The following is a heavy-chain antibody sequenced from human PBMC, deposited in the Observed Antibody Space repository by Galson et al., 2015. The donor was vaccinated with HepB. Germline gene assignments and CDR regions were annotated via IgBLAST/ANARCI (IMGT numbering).Heavy chain of an antibody. V-gene: IGHV1-69*04. CDR2: IIPILGIA. CDR3: ARGALGEVAVAGTLVY. D-gene: IGHD6-19*01. J-gene: IGHJ4*02. CDR1: GGTFSSYA. Sequence: SVKVSCKASGGTFSSYAISWVRQAPGQGLEWMGRIIPILGIANYAQKFQGRVTITADKSTSTAYMELSSLRSEDTAVYYCARGALGEVAVAGTLVYWGQGTLVTVSS.